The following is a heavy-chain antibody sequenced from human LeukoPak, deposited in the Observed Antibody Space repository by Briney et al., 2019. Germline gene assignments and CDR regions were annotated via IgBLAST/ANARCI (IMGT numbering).Heavy chain of an antibody. CDR1: GFTFSSYW. D-gene: IGHD1-26*01. V-gene: IGHV3-74*01. J-gene: IGHJ4*02. CDR2: INSDASST. Sequence: GGSLRLSCAASGFTFSSYWMHWVRQAPGKGLVWVPRINSDASSTSYADSVKGRFTISRDNAKNSLYLQMNSLRAEDTAVYYCARDQMSYRSGDYWGQGTLVTVSS. CDR3: ARDQMSYRSGDY.